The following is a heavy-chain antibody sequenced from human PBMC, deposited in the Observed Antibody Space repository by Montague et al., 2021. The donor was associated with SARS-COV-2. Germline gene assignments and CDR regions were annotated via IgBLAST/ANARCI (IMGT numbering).Heavy chain of an antibody. D-gene: IGHD3-10*01. CDR1: GGSISSGGYS. V-gene: IGHV4-30-2*01. Sequence: TLSLTCAVSGGSISSGGYSWNWIRQPPGKGLEWIGYTYNSGSAYEKPSLKGRLTISLDSSKNQFSLNLTSVTAADTAVYYCARGSMVRGGKVYYGVDVWGQWATGTVSS. CDR3: ARGSMVRGGKVYYGVDV. J-gene: IGHJ6*02. CDR2: TYNSGSA.